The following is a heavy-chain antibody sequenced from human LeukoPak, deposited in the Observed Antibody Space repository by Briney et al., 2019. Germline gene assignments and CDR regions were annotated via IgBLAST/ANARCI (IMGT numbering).Heavy chain of an antibody. CDR1: GFTFSSYA. V-gene: IGHV3-23*01. D-gene: IGHD2-21*02. CDR2: ISDSGGST. J-gene: IGHJ4*02. CDR3: ARDRYCGGDCYSWGFDY. Sequence: GGSLRLSCAASGFTFSSYAMTRVRQAPGKGQEWVSAISDSGGSTYYADSVKGRFTISRDNSKNTLYLQMNSLRAEDTAVYYCARDRYCGGDCYSWGFDYWGQGTLVTVSS.